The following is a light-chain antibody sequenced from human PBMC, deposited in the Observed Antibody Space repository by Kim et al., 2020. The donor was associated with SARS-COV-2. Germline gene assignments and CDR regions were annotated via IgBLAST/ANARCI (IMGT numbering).Light chain of an antibody. CDR3: LPHNNSPVT. J-gene: IGKJ4*01. CDR2: SAS. CDR1: QGIGND. Sequence: ASVGDRVTITCRASQGIGNDLGWYQQRPGKAPRRLIYSASSLQAGVPSRFSGSGSGTQFTLTISSLQPEDFATYFCLPHNNSPVTFGGGTKVDIK. V-gene: IGKV1-17*01.